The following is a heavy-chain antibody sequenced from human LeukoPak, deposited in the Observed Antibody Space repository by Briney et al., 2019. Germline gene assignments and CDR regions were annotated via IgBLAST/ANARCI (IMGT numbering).Heavy chain of an antibody. CDR1: GYIFTNYY. Sequence: GASVKVSCRAAGYIFTNYYVHWVRQAPGQGLEWMGRINSSSGGTNYAQKFQGRVTMTRDTPISTAYMELSRLGSDDTAVYYCARDYSNYDYYYAMDVWGQGTTVTVSS. D-gene: IGHD4-11*01. V-gene: IGHV1-2*06. J-gene: IGHJ6*02. CDR2: INSSSGGT. CDR3: ARDYSNYDYYYAMDV.